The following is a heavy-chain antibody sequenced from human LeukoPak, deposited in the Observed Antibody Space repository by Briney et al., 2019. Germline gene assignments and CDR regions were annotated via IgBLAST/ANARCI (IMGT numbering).Heavy chain of an antibody. CDR2: ISYDGSNK. J-gene: IGHJ6*03. CDR1: GFTFSSYG. CDR3: AKAWINYYYMDV. Sequence: PAGSLRLSCAASGFTFSSYGMHWVRQAPGKGLEWVAVISYDGSNKYYADSVKGRFTISRDNSKNTLYLQMNSLRAEDTAVYYCAKAWINYYYMDVWGKGTTVTISS. D-gene: IGHD5-12*01. V-gene: IGHV3-30*18.